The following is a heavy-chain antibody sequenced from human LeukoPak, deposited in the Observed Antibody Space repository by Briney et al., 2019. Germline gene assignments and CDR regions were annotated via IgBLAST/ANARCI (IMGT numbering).Heavy chain of an antibody. CDR3: GEDGWEKARAPGNYYYGMDA. V-gene: IGHV4-39*07. J-gene: IGHJ6*02. Sequence: SETLSLTCTVSGGSISSSSYYWGWIRQPPGKGLEWIGSIYYSGSTYYNPSLKSRVTISVDTSKNQFSLKLSSVTAADTAVYYWGEDGWEKARAPGNYYYGMDAWAKGPRSPSP. D-gene: IGHD1-26*01. CDR1: GGSISSSSYY. CDR2: IYYSGST.